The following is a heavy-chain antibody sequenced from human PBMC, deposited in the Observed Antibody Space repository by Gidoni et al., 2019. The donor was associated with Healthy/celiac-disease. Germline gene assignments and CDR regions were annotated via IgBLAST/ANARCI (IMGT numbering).Heavy chain of an antibody. CDR2: IRSKANSYAT. D-gene: IGHD5-18*01. Sequence: EVQLVESGGGLVQPGGSLKLSCAASGFTFSGSAMLWVRQASGKGLEWVGRIRSKANSYATAYAASVKGRFTISRDDSKNTAYLQMNSLKTEDTAVYYCTRPYADTAMVTASKNNYYYGMDVWGQGTTVTVSS. CDR1: GFTFSGSA. CDR3: TRPYADTAMVTASKNNYYYGMDV. J-gene: IGHJ6*02. V-gene: IGHV3-73*01.